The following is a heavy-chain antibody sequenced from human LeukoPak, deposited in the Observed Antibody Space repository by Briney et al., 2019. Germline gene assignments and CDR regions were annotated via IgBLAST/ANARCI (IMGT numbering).Heavy chain of an antibody. D-gene: IGHD6-13*01. CDR3: AKRAAGTKFFDY. J-gene: IGHJ4*02. Sequence: GGSLRLSCVASGFTISSYAMSWVRQAPGKGLEWVSGISASGGSTDYADSVKGRFTVSRDISKNTLYLQMSSLRAEDTAVYYCAKRAAGTKFFDYWGQGTLVTVSS. CDR1: GFTISSYA. CDR2: ISASGGST. V-gene: IGHV3-23*01.